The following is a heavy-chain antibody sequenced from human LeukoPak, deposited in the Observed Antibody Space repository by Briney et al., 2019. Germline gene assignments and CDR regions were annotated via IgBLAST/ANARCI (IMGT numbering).Heavy chain of an antibody. J-gene: IGHJ3*02. CDR1: GFTVSSNY. CDR3: AKDVLKYYYDSSGYYSSGNAFDI. Sequence: GGSLRLSCAASGFTVSSNYMSWVRQAPGKGLEWVSVIYSGGSTYYADSVKGRFTISRDNSKNTLYLQMNSLRAEDTAVYYCAKDVLKYYYDSSGYYSSGNAFDIWGQGTMVTVSS. V-gene: IGHV3-53*05. D-gene: IGHD3-22*01. CDR2: IYSGGST.